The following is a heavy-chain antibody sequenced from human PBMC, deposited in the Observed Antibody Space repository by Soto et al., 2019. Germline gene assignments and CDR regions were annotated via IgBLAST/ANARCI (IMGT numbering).Heavy chain of an antibody. D-gene: IGHD2-8*01. V-gene: IGHV1-2*04. CDR2: INPNSGGT. J-gene: IGHJ6*02. Sequence: ASVKVSCKASGYTFTGYYMHWVRQAPGQGLEWMGWINPNSGGTNYAQKFQGWVTMTRDTSISTAYMELSRLRSDDTAVYYCARGDSTDCSNGVCSFFYNHDMDVWGQGSTVTVSS. CDR1: GYTFTGYY. CDR3: ARGDSTDCSNGVCSFFYNHDMDV.